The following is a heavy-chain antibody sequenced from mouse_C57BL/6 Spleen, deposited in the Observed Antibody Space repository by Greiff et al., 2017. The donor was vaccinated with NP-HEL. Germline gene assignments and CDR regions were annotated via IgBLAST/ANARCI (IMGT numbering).Heavy chain of an antibody. D-gene: IGHD2-1*01. CDR2: IDPASGNT. Sequence: VQLQQSVAELVRPGASVKLSCTASGFNIKNTYMHWVKQRPEQGLEWIGRIDPASGNTKYAEKFQGKATITADTSSSTTYLQLSSLPSADTAIYYGASNYDHYYAMDYWGQATSVTASS. CDR3: ASNYDHYYAMDY. CDR1: GFNIKNTY. J-gene: IGHJ4*01. V-gene: IGHV14-3*01.